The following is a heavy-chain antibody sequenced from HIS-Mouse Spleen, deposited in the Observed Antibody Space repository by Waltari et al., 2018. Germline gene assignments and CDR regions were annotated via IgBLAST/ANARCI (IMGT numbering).Heavy chain of an antibody. CDR2: ICYCWRP. CDR3: AREIPYSSSWYDWYFDL. Sequence: QLQLQESGPGLVKPSETLSLTCTVSGGSISSSSYYWGWIRQPPGKGLEWIGSICYCWRPTADPAPKSRVTISGDTSKNQFSLKRSSGTAADTAVYYCAREIPYSSSWYDWYFDLWGRGTLVTVSS. V-gene: IGHV4-39*07. J-gene: IGHJ2*01. CDR1: GGSISSSSYY. D-gene: IGHD6-13*01.